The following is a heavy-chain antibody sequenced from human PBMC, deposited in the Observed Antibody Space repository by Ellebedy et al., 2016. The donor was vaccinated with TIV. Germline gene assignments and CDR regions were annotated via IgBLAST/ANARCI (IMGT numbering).Heavy chain of an antibody. CDR2: IKSKTHGGTT. Sequence: GESLKISXAASGFTFRNAWMSWVRQAPGKGLEWVGRIKSKTHGGTTDYAAPVKGRFTISRDDSKDTLYLQMNSLKTQDTAVYDCSTAPSENFDFWGRGTLVTVSS. CDR1: GFTFRNAW. CDR3: STAPSENFDF. V-gene: IGHV3-15*01. J-gene: IGHJ4*02.